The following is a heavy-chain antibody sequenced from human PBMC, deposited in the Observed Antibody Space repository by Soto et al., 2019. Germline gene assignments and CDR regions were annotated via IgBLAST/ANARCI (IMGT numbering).Heavy chain of an antibody. D-gene: IGHD6-13*01. CDR2: VYYTGTT. V-gene: IGHV4-39*01. CDR1: GGSISSSAYY. CDR3: VRRTYSSSPFDP. Sequence: QLQLQESGPGLVKPSETLSLTCTVSGGSISSSAYYWGWIRKPPGKGLEWIGSVYYTGTTYYNPSLKSRVTTSVETSKNQFSLNLNSVTAADTAVYYCVRRTYSSSPFDPWGQGTLVTVSS. J-gene: IGHJ5*02.